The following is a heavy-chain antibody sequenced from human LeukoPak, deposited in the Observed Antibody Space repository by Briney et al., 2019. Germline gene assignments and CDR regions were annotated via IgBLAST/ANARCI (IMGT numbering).Heavy chain of an antibody. V-gene: IGHV3-53*01. Sequence: PGGSLRLSCAASGFTVSSNYMSWIRQAPGKGLEWVSVIYSGGSTYYADSVKGRFTISKDNSKNTLYHQMNSLRAEDTAVYYCATKECSGYIDAFDIWGQGTMVTVSS. D-gene: IGHD3-22*01. J-gene: IGHJ3*02. CDR2: IYSGGST. CDR3: ATKECSGYIDAFDI. CDR1: GFTVSSNY.